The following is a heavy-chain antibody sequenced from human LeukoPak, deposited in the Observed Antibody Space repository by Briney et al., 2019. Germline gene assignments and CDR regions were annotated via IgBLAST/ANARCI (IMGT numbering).Heavy chain of an antibody. CDR2: IYYSGST. J-gene: IGHJ2*01. D-gene: IGHD3-22*01. V-gene: IGHV4-59*01. CDR3: ARVGDSSGYPGPYWYFDL. Sequence: SETLSLTCTVSGGSISSYYWSWIRQPPGKGLEWIGYIYYSGSTNYNPSLKSRVTISVDTSKNQYPLKLSSVTAADTAVYYCARVGDSSGYPGPYWYFDLWGRGPLVTVSS. CDR1: GGSISSYY.